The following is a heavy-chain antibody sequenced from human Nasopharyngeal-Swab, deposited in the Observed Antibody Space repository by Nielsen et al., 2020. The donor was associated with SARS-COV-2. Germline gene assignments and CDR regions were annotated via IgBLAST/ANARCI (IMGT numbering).Heavy chain of an antibody. D-gene: IGHD2-2*01. CDR2: ISSSSSYI. V-gene: IGHV3-21*01. CDR3: AREYQLLAPHDY. Sequence: GGSLRLSCAASGFTFSSYSMNWVRQAPGKGLEWVSSISSSSSYIYYADSVKGRFTISRDNAKNSLYLQMNSLRAEDTAVYYCAREYQLLAPHDYWGQGTLVTVSS. CDR1: GFTFSSYS. J-gene: IGHJ4*02.